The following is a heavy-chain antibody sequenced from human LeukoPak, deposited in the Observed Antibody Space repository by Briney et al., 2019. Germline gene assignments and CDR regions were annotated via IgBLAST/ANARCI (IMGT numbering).Heavy chain of an antibody. CDR2: IYYSGTT. CDR1: GGSVAPYY. CDR3: ARGDFCSKSNCYLRPMDV. V-gene: IGHV4-59*02. D-gene: IGHD3-3*01. Sequence: ASETLSLTCSVSGGSVAPYYWNWIRQPPGKGLEWIGYIYYSGTTTYNPSLKSRVTMSVDTAKNQFSLKLRSVTAADTAVYYCARGDFCSKSNCYLRPMDVWGKGTTVTVSS. J-gene: IGHJ6*03.